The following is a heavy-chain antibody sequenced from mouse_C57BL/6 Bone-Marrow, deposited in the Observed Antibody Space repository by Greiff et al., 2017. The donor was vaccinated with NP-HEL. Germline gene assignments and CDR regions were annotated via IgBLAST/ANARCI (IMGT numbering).Heavy chain of an antibody. J-gene: IGHJ2*01. CDR2: IHPNSGST. D-gene: IGHD1-1*01. CDR1: GYTFTSYW. CDR3: ASGLTTVVATD. V-gene: IGHV1-64*01. Sequence: QVQLQQPGAELVKPGASVKLSCKASGYTFTSYWMHWVKQRPGQGLEWIGMIHPNSGSTNYNEKFKSKATLTVDKSSSTAYMQLSSLTSEDSAVYYCASGLTTVVATDRGQGTTLTVSS.